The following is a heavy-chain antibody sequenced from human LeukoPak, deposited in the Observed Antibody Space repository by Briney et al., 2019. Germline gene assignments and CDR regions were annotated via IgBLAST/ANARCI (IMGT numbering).Heavy chain of an antibody. D-gene: IGHD2-2*01. V-gene: IGHV3-21*01. CDR1: GFTFSSYS. CDR3: ARDGVVVPAAIGYYYYYMDV. CDR2: ISSSSSSYI. Sequence: GGSLRLSCAASGFTFSSYSMNWVRQAPGKGLEWASSISSSSSSYIYYADSVKGRFTISRGNAKNSLYLQMNSLRAEDTAVYYCARDGVVVPAAIGYYYYYMDVWGKGTTVTVSS. J-gene: IGHJ6*03.